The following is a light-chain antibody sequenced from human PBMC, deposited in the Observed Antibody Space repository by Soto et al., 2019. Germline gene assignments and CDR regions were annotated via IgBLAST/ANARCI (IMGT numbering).Light chain of an antibody. Sequence: EIVMTQSPATLSVSPGERATLSCRASQSVSSNLAWYQQKPGQAPRLLIYGASTRATGIPARFRGSGSGTESTITISSLQSEDCAVYYCQQYNNWYTFGQGTKLEIK. V-gene: IGKV3-15*01. J-gene: IGKJ2*01. CDR1: QSVSSN. CDR2: GAS. CDR3: QQYNNWYT.